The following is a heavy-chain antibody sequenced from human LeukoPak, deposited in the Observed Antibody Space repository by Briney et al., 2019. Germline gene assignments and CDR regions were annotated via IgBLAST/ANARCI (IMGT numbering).Heavy chain of an antibody. Sequence: GGSLRLSCAASGFTFSNYWMSWVRQAPGKGLEWVANIKQDGSEKYYVDSVKGRFTISRDNAKNSLYLQMNSLRAEDTAVYYCARDIAVAGTGWFDPWGQGTLVTVPS. J-gene: IGHJ5*02. CDR1: GFTFSNYW. CDR2: IKQDGSEK. D-gene: IGHD6-19*01. CDR3: ARDIAVAGTGWFDP. V-gene: IGHV3-7*01.